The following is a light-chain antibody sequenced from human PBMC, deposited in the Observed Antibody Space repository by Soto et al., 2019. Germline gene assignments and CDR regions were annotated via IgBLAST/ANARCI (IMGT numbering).Light chain of an antibody. CDR2: EVS. V-gene: IGKV2D-29*01. Sequence: IVMTQTPLSLSVTPGQSASISCKSSEGLLPSEGKTYLYWFLQKPGQPPQLLIYEVSNRFAGTPDRFSASGSVTDFTWEISRVEAEDTGVYYCLQSTQFPFSCGPGTKVDI. CDR1: EGLLPSEGKTY. CDR3: LQSTQFPFS. J-gene: IGKJ3*01.